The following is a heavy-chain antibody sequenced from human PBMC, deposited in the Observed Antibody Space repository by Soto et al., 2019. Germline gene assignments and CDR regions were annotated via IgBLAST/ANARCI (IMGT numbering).Heavy chain of an antibody. CDR2: IYWDDDK. CDR3: AHIVVACLGYYFDY. V-gene: IGHV2-5*02. CDR1: GFSLSSTKMA. D-gene: IGHD5-12*01. J-gene: IGHJ4*02. Sequence: QITLKESSPTLVKPTHTLTLTCTFSGFSLSSTKMAVGWIHQPPGKALEWLALIYWDDDKRYSPFLKSRLTITKDTSKNQVVLTMSNMDPVDTARYYCAHIVVACLGYYFDYWGQGTLVTVSS.